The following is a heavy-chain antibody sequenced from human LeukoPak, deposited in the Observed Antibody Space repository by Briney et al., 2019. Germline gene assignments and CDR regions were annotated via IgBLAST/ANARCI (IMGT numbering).Heavy chain of an antibody. CDR2: INSDGSNT. Sequence: PGGSLRLSCAASGFTFSRYCMYWVRQAPGKGLVWVSRINSDGSNTYYADSVKGRFTISRDNAKNTLYLQMNSLGAEDTAVYYCARVLQIYTRVVEDWFDPWGQGTLVTVSS. CDR3: ARVLQIYTRVVEDWFDP. V-gene: IGHV3-74*01. J-gene: IGHJ5*02. CDR1: GFTFSRYC. D-gene: IGHD2-2*02.